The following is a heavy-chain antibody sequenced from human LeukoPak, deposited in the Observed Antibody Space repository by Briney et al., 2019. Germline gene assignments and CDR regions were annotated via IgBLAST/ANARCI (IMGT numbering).Heavy chain of an antibody. V-gene: IGHV3-9*01. CDR2: ISWNSGSI. D-gene: IGHD3-10*01. CDR3: AKGTGSGSYRRSYYFDY. J-gene: IGHJ4*02. Sequence: GRSLRLSCAASGFTFDDYAMHWVRQAPGKGLEWVSGISWNSGSIGYADSVKGRFTISRDSAKNSLYLQMNSLRAEDTALYYCAKGTGSGSYRRSYYFDYWGQGTLVTVSS. CDR1: GFTFDDYA.